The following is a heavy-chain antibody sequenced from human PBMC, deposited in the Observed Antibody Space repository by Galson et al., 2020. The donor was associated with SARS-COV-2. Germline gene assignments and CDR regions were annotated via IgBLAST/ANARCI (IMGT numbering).Heavy chain of an antibody. CDR1: GFTFSSYG. Sequence: GESLKISCAASGFTFSSYGMHWVRQAPGKGLEWVAAISYDGSNKYYADSVKGRFTISRDNSKNTLYLQMNSLRAEDTAVYYCAACIVGATKREYYYYYVMDVWGQGTTVTVSS. CDR3: AACIVGATKREYYYYYVMDV. V-gene: IGHV3-30*03. CDR2: ISYDGSNK. J-gene: IGHJ6*02. D-gene: IGHD1-26*01.